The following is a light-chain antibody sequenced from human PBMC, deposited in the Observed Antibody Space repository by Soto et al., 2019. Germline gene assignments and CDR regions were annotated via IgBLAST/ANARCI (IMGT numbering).Light chain of an antibody. V-gene: IGLV1-47*02. CDR1: SSNIGGTNY. CDR2: SNN. CDR3: GSWDVRLGAVI. Sequence: QSVLTQPPSASGTPGQRVFISCSGSSSNIGGTNYAYWYQQLPGAAPKLLMHSNNLRPSGVPARISGSKSGTSASLAISGLRSEDEAVYYCGSWDVRLGAVIFGGGTKLTVL. J-gene: IGLJ2*01.